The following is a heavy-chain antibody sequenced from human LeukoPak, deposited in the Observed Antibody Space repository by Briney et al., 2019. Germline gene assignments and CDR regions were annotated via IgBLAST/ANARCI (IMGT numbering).Heavy chain of an antibody. CDR3: ARQAYYDILTGYYRYFDY. CDR1: GGSFSGYY. J-gene: IGHJ4*02. V-gene: IGHV4-34*01. CDR2: INHSGST. D-gene: IGHD3-9*01. Sequence: SETLSLTCAVYGGSFSGYYWSRIRQPPGKGLEWIGEINHSGSTNYNPSLKSRVTISVDTSKNQFSLKLSSVTAADTAVYYCARQAYYDILTGYYRYFDYWGQGTLVTVSS.